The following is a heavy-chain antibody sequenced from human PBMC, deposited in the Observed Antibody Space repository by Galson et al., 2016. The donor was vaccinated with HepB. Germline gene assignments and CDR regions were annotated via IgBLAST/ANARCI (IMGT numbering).Heavy chain of an antibody. Sequence: SLRLSCAASGFTFGXXXMSXXXQAXXXGLXXVSXXGSSXXXTXXXDSXXGRFTISRDTSKNTLXLQXXNLRAEDTALYYCAKFRGADYSNYYMDVWGKGTTXTVSS. CDR1: GFTFGXXX. V-gene: IGHV3-23*01. CDR3: AKFRGADYSNYYMDV. J-gene: IGHJ6*03. CDR2: XGSSXXXT. D-gene: IGHD1-26*01.